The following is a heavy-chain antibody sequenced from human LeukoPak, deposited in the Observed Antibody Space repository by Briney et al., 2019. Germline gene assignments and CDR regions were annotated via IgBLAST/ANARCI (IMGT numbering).Heavy chain of an antibody. J-gene: IGHJ4*02. D-gene: IGHD3-3*01. CDR1: GFTFSSYW. CDR3: ARDLYYDFWSGYSTGYYFDY. CDR2: IKQDGSEK. Sequence: GGSLRLSCAASGFTFSSYWMSWVRQAPGNGLEWVANIKQDGSEKYYVDSVKGRFTISRDNAKNSLYLQMNSLRAEDTAVYYCARDLYYDFWSGYSTGYYFDYWGQGTLVTVSS. V-gene: IGHV3-7*01.